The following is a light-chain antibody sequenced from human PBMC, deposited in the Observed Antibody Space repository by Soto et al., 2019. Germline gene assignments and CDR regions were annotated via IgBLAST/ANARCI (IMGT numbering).Light chain of an antibody. V-gene: IGKV3-15*01. CDR2: GAS. CDR3: QQYNNWPRT. Sequence: EIVMTXSPATLSVSXXXXATLSCRASQSVSSNLAWYQQKPGQAPRLLIYGASTRATGIPARFSGSGSGTEFTLTISSLQSEDFAVYYCQQYNNWPRTFGQGTKVEIK. CDR1: QSVSSN. J-gene: IGKJ1*01.